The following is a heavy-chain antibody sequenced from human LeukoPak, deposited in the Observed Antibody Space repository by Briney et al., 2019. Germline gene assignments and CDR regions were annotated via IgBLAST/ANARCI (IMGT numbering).Heavy chain of an antibody. Sequence: VGALRLSRAPSGFTFSSYSMNSVRQAPGNGLEWVSSISSSSSYIYYADSVKGRFTISRDNAKNSLYLQMNSLRAEDTAVYYCARLGSGDAFDIWGQGTMVTVSS. J-gene: IGHJ3*02. D-gene: IGHD3-3*01. V-gene: IGHV3-21*01. CDR1: GFTFSSYS. CDR3: ARLGSGDAFDI. CDR2: ISSSSSYI.